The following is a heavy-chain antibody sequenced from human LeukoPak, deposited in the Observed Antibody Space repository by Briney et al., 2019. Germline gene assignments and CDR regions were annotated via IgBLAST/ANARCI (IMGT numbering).Heavy chain of an antibody. V-gene: IGHV1-18*01. J-gene: IGHJ5*02. CDR1: GYTFTRYG. CDR2: ISAYNGNT. CDR3: ARELVPNWFDH. D-gene: IGHD6-13*01. Sequence: ASVKVSCKAFGYTFTRYGVSWVRQAPGQGLEWMGWISAYNGNTNYAQKLQGRVTMTTDTSTSTAYMELRSLRSDDTAVYYCARELVPNWFDHWGQGTLVTVSS.